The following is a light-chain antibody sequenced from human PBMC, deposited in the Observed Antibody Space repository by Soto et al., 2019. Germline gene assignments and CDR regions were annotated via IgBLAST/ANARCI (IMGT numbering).Light chain of an antibody. Sequence: DVVLTQTPLSSPVTPGQPASISCRSSQSLVHDDGRTYLSWLQQRPGQPRRLLVYQVSNRFSGVLDRFSGNGAATEFTLKISSVETADVGIYNCMQATHFPPYTFGQGTKLETK. CDR1: QSLVHDDGRTY. CDR2: QVS. V-gene: IGKV2-24*01. J-gene: IGKJ2*01. CDR3: MQATHFPPYT.